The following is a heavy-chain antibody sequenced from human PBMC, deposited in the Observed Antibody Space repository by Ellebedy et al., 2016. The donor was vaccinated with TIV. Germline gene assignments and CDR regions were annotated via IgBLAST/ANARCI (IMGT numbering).Heavy chain of an antibody. D-gene: IGHD3-10*01. J-gene: IGHJ4*02. CDR1: GFTFSSYW. V-gene: IGHV3-74*01. CDR3: ARAKAGTGSSDY. Sequence: GESLKIPCPASGFTFSSYWMHWVRQGPGEGLLWVSRINPDGSSTSYADSVKGRFTISRDNAKNTLYLQMNSLRAEDTAVYYCARAKAGTGSSDYWGQGTLVTVSS. CDR2: INPDGSST.